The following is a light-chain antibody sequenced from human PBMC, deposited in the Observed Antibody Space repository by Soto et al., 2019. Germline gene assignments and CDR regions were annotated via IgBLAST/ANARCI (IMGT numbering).Light chain of an antibody. CDR2: DVA. J-gene: IGLJ3*02. V-gene: IGLV2-11*01. Sequence: QSALTQPRSVSGSPGHSVTISCTGTSSDVAYYKYVSWYQEHPGKAPKLIIYDVAKRPSGVPDRFSGSKSGNTASLTISGLQAEDEADYYCCSFAGSYTWVFGGGTKVTVL. CDR3: CSFAGSYTWV. CDR1: SSDVAYYKY.